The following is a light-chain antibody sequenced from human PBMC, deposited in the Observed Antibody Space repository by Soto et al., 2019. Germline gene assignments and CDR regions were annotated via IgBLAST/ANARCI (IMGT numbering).Light chain of an antibody. CDR2: PAS. CDR1: QYITSY. Sequence: AIRMTQSPSSLSASTGDRVTITCRASQYITSYLAWYQQKPGKAPKLLIYPASTLQSGVPSRFSGSGSGTDFTLTITCLQSEDFATYYCQQYYSYPRTFGQGTKVEIK. J-gene: IGKJ1*01. V-gene: IGKV1-8*01. CDR3: QQYYSYPRT.